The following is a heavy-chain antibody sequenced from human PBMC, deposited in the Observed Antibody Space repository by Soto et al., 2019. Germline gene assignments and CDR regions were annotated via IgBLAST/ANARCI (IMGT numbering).Heavy chain of an antibody. J-gene: IGHJ4*02. CDR1: VYTLTELS. CDR3: AREEGVDGSTSGFDY. V-gene: IGHV1-24*01. Sequence: ASVKVSCKVSVYTLTELSMHWVRKAPGKGLEWMGGFDPEDGTANYAQKFQGRVTITADESTSTAYMELSSLRSEGTAVYYCAREEGVDGSTSGFDYWGQGTLVTVSS. D-gene: IGHD3-10*01. CDR2: FDPEDGTA.